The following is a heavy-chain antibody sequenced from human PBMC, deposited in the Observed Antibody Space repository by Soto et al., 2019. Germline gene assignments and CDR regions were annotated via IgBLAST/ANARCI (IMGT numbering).Heavy chain of an antibody. V-gene: IGHV3-30*19. J-gene: IGHJ4*02. CDR2: TSHDGNNK. CDR1: GFRFKSFV. D-gene: IGHD3-16*01. CDR3: ARWGTTGGFDL. Sequence: QVQLVESGGGVVQPGTSLRLSCAASGFRFKSFVMHWVRQAPGKGLEWVAFTSHDGNNKDYGDSVKGRFTVSRDNSQNTLHLQMDFVRPEDTALYYCARWGTTGGFDLWGQGTLVSVSS.